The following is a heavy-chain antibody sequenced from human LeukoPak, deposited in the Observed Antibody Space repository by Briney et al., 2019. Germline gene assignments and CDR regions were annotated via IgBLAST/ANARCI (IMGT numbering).Heavy chain of an antibody. CDR1: GHSISSAYSISSGYY. CDR3: AINASVVVPAAMSEGLHYFDY. CDR2: IYNRGST. V-gene: IGHV4-38-2*01. Sequence: PSETLSLTCVVSGHSISSAYSISSGYYWGWIRQPPGKGLEWIGSIYNRGSTHYNPSLKSRVTISVDTSKNQSSLKLSSVTAAATAVYYCAINASVVVPAAMSEGLHYFDYWGQGTLVTVSS. D-gene: IGHD2-2*01. J-gene: IGHJ4*02.